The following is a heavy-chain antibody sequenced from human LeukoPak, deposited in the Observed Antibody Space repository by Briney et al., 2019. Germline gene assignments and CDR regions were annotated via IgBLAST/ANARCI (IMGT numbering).Heavy chain of an antibody. CDR3: ARAGGGVVTPVTLVY. CDR1: GGTFSSYA. Sequence: SSVNVSCKASGGTFSSYAISWVRQAPGQALEWVGGIIPIFGTANHAQMFQGRVTITADKSTGTAYMELSSLRCEDTAVYYCARAGGGVVTPVTLVYWGQGTPVTVSS. D-gene: IGHD4-23*01. CDR2: IIPIFGTA. V-gene: IGHV1-69*06. J-gene: IGHJ4*02.